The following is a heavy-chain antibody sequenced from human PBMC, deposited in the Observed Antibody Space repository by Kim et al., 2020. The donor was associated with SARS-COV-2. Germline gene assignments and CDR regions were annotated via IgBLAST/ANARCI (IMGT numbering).Heavy chain of an antibody. Sequence: ASVKVSCKASEYTLTAYTMHWVRQAPGQILECMGWINPGSGNTKYSQKFQGRVTITSDTSANTAYMELSSLTSEDKAVYFCARGGSRTCFNYFDYWGQVT. D-gene: IGHD2-2*01. CDR1: EYTLTAYT. CDR2: INPGSGNT. J-gene: IGHJ4*02. V-gene: IGHV1-3*01. CDR3: ARGGSRTCFNYFDY.